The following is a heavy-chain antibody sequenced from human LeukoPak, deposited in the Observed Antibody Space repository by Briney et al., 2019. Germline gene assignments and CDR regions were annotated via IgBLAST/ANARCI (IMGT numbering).Heavy chain of an antibody. CDR1: GFTLIGHY. CDR3: ATPWGCTRPDCPFLH. D-gene: IGHD2-8*01. V-gene: IGHV1-2*02. Sequence: ASVKVSCKASGFTLIGHYLHWVRQAPGQGLQWMGWINRNSGGTKYAQNFQGRVTMTRDTSIGTSYMELSSLRSDDTAVYYCATPWGCTRPDCPFLHWGQGTLVTVSS. CDR2: INRNSGGT. J-gene: IGHJ4*02.